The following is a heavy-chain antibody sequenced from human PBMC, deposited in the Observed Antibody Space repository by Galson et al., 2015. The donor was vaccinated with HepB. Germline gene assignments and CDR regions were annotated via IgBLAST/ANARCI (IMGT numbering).Heavy chain of an antibody. V-gene: IGHV6-1*01. CDR2: TYYRSKWYN. CDR1: GDSVSGNSAA. Sequence: CAISGDSVSGNSAAWNWIRQSPSRGLEWLGRTYYRSKWYNDYAVSVKSRITINTDTSKNQFSLQLNSVTPEDTAVYYCAREGAVVYYYDSSGLDYWGQGTLVTVSS. CDR3: AREGAVVYYYDSSGLDY. D-gene: IGHD3-22*01. J-gene: IGHJ4*02.